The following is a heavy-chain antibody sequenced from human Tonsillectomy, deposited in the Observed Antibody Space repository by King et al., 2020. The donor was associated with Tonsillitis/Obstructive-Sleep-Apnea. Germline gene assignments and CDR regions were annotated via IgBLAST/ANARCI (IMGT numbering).Heavy chain of an antibody. CDR1: GFTFSNAW. J-gene: IGHJ4*02. CDR3: TQHIRVYQGFDY. Sequence: QLVQSGGGLVKPGGSLRLSCAASGFTFSNAWMNWVRQAPGKGLEWVGRIKSKTDGGTTDYAAPVKGRFTISRDDSKNTLYLQMNSLKTEDTAVYYCTQHIRVYQGFDYWAREPWSPSPQ. V-gene: IGHV3-15*07. D-gene: IGHD3-16*01. CDR2: IKSKTDGGTT.